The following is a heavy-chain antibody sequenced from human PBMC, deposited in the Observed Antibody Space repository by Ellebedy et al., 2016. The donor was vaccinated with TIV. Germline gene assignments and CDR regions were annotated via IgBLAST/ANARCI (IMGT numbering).Heavy chain of an antibody. D-gene: IGHD6-13*01. J-gene: IGHJ4*02. CDR2: IDPGDSYT. CDR1: RDSFTNYW. V-gene: IGHV5-51*01. CDR3: ARSRPGSAAANYFEY. Sequence: KVSCXGPRDSFTNYWIGWVRQLPGKGLEWMGIIDPGDSYTRYSPSFQGQVTISADKSISTAYLQWGSLKASDTAMYYCARSRPGSAAANYFEYWGQGTVVTVSS.